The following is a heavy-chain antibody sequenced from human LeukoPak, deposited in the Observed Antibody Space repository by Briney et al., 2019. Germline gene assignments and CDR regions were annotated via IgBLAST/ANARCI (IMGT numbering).Heavy chain of an antibody. CDR2: FDYSGAT. V-gene: IGHV4-39*01. Sequence: PSVTLSLTCTVSGGSISSNNYYWGWIRQPPGKGLEWIGMFDYSGATFYHPSLKRRVHIFVETSRSQYSLKLSSVTAADTAVYFCARRGTYGSSSLEAFDYWGQGTLVTVSS. D-gene: IGHD6-13*01. J-gene: IGHJ4*02. CDR3: ARRGTYGSSSLEAFDY. CDR1: GGSISSNNYY.